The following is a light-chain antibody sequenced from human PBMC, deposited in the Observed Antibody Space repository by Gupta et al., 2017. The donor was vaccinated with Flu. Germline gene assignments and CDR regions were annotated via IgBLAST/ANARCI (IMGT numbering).Light chain of an antibody. V-gene: IGKV1-12*01. CDR2: SAY. CDR1: QGIGSW. J-gene: IGKJ4*01. Sequence: QSSVSASVGDSVRITCRASQGIGSWSARHQRTAGKARKVLISSAYTADSGVPSRFSGSAYETDFSLTITILRPEDFATYFCRRANALPLTFGGGTTVEMK. CDR3: RRANALPLT.